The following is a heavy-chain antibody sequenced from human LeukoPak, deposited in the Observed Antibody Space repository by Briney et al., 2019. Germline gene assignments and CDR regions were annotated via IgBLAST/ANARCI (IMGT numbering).Heavy chain of an antibody. V-gene: IGHV3-48*04. CDR1: GFTLSSYS. CDR3: ARDGPAYSFEY. CDR2: INSGSTTY. Sequence: GGSLRLSCAASGFTLSSYSMYWVRQAPGKGLGWVSYINSGSTTYYYGDSVKGRFTIPRDNARNSLSLQMNRLGAEDTAVYYCARDGPAYSFEYWGQGTLVTVSS. D-gene: IGHD2-21*01. J-gene: IGHJ4*02.